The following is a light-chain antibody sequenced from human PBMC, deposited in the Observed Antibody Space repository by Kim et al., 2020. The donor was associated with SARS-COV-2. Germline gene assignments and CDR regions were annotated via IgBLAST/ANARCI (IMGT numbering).Light chain of an antibody. V-gene: IGLV2-14*03. J-gene: IGLJ1*01. CDR1: RSNMVYYTY. CDR3: SSHTTSSTYV. Sequence: GHSRPTYCTETRSNMVYYTYNAWYQQHTGYAPKRIICVVSERATGVSNRCSGSQSGNTASLTISGLRAEDEGDYYCSSHTTSSTYVFGSGTKVTVL. CDR2: VVS.